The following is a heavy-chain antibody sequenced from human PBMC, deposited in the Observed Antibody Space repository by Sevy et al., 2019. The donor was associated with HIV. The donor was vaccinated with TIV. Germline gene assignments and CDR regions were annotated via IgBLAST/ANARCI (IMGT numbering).Heavy chain of an antibody. Sequence: SETLSLTCTVSNGSISDYYWSWIRQPPGKGLEWIGYIYYTGSTNYNPSLKSRVTISIDTSKSQFSLKLSSVTAADTAVYFCVRREDNWFDPWGQGTLVTVSS. CDR1: NGSISDYY. CDR2: IYYTGST. D-gene: IGHD1-26*01. V-gene: IGHV4-59*01. J-gene: IGHJ5*02. CDR3: VRREDNWFDP.